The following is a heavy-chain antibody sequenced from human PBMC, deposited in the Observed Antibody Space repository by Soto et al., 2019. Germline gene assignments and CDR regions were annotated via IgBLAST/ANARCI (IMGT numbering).Heavy chain of an antibody. Sequence: ASETLSLTCTVSGASISSYYWSWIRPPPGKGLEWIGYIYYSGSTNYNPSLKSRVTISVDTSKNQFSLKLSSVTAADTAVYYCARDRVGYDFWSGYYRTYYYGMDVWGQGTTVTVSS. CDR2: IYYSGST. D-gene: IGHD3-3*01. V-gene: IGHV4-59*01. J-gene: IGHJ6*02. CDR3: ARDRVGYDFWSGYYRTYYYGMDV. CDR1: GASISSYY.